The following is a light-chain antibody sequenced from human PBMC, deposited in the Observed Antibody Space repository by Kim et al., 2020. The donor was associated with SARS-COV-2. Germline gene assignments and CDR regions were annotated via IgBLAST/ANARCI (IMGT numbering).Light chain of an antibody. J-gene: IGLJ2*01. Sequence: PGQRVTISCSGSSSTIGAGSAVHWYQHLPETTPRLLIYGDNNRPSGVPDRFSGSKSGTSASLAITGLQPEDEADYYCQSYDNSLTVFGGGTQLTVL. CDR2: GDN. CDR1: SSTIGAGSA. V-gene: IGLV1-40*01. CDR3: QSYDNSLTV.